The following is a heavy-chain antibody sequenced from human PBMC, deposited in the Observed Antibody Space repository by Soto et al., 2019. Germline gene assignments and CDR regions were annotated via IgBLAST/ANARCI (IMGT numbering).Heavy chain of an antibody. D-gene: IGHD6-13*01. Sequence: XVPLRLSCAASGFTFRSFTMNWVRQAPGKGLEWVSTISSNSAYIYYTDALRGRLTISRDNAKNSLHLQMNSLRAEDTAVYYCTRDASRDSSARGWFDPWGPGTLVTVSS. V-gene: IGHV3-21*01. CDR1: GFTFRSFT. CDR2: ISSNSAYI. J-gene: IGHJ5*02. CDR3: TRDASRDSSARGWFDP.